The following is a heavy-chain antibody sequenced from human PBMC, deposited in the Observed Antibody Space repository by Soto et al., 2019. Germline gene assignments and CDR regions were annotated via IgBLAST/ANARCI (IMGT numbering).Heavy chain of an antibody. J-gene: IGHJ6*02. CDR1: GGTFSSYA. D-gene: IGHD6-6*01. V-gene: IGHV1-69*13. Sequence: ASVKVSCKASGGTFSSYAISWVRQAPGQGLEWMGGIIPIFGTANYAQKFQGRVTITADESTSTAYMELSSLRSEDTAVYYCATSALGLDYYGMDVWGQGTTVTVSS. CDR3: ATSALGLDYYGMDV. CDR2: IIPIFGTA.